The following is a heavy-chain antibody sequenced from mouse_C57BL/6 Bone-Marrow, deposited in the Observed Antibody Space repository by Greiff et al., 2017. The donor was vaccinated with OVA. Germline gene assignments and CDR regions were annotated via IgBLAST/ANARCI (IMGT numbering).Heavy chain of an antibody. CDR1: GYAFSSSW. CDR3: ARHENDYDASYFDN. CDR2: IYPGDGDT. D-gene: IGHD2-4*01. V-gene: IGHV1-82*01. Sequence: QVHVKQSGPELVKPGASVKISCKASGYAFSSSWMHWVKQRPGKGLEWIGRIYPGDGDTNYNGKFKGKATLTADKSSSTAYMHLSSLTSESSAVSFCARHENDYDASYFDNCGQGTTLTVSS. J-gene: IGHJ2*01.